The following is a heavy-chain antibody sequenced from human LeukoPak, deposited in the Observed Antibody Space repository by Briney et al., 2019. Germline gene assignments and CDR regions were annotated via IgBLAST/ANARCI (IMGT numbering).Heavy chain of an antibody. J-gene: IGHJ4*02. V-gene: IGHV3-30*02. CDR3: AQDRPYFFDF. Sequence: PGGSLRLSCAASGFTFSSYGMHWVRQAPGKGLEWVAFIRYDAISKYYADSEKGRFTISRDNSKNTLYLQMDSLRREDTAVYYCAQDRPYFFDFWGLGTLVTVSS. CDR1: GFTFSSYG. CDR2: IRYDAISK.